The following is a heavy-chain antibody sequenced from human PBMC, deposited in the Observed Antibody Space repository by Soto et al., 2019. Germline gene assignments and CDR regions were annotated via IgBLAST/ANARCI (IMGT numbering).Heavy chain of an antibody. V-gene: IGHV4-30-4*01. CDR1: GGSISSGDYY. Sequence: QVQLQESGPGLVKPSQTLSLTCTVSGGSISSGDYYWSWIRQPPGKGLEWIGYIYYSGSTYYNPSLESRVTISVDKSKNQFSRKLSSVTAADTAVYYCARDTDSSGVDYWGQGTLVTVSS. D-gene: IGHD3-22*01. J-gene: IGHJ4*02. CDR3: ARDTDSSGVDY. CDR2: IYYSGST.